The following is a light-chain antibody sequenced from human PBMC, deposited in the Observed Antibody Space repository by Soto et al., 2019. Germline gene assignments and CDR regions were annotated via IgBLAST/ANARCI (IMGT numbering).Light chain of an antibody. CDR3: QQYGSSPRYT. Sequence: EIVLTQSPGTLSLSPGERATLSCRASQRVSSSYLAWYQQKPGQAPRLLIYGASSRATGIPDMFSGSGSGTDFTHTISRLEPEDFAVYYCQQYGSSPRYTFGQGTKLEIK. V-gene: IGKV3-20*01. CDR2: GAS. J-gene: IGKJ2*01. CDR1: QRVSSSY.